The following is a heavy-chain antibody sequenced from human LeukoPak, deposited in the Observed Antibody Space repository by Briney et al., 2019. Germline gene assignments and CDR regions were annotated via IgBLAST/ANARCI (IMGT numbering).Heavy chain of an antibody. J-gene: IGHJ4*02. CDR1: GFTFSSYA. CDR3: XXXXGFAKPFDS. D-gene: IGHD3-10*01. V-gene: IGHV3-23*01. CDR2: ISGSGGST. Sequence: GGSLRLSCAASGFTFSSYAMSWVRQAPGKGLEWVSAISGSGGSTYYADSVKGRFTISRDNSKNTLYLQMNSLRAEDTAVYYCXXXXGFAKPFDSWGQGTLVTVSS.